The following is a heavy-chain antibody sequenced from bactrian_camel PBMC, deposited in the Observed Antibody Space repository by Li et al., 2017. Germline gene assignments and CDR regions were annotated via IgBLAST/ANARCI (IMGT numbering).Heavy chain of an antibody. V-gene: IGHV3S9*01. J-gene: IGHJ4*01. CDR2: INSDGTT. CDR1: GFPFSSWC. Sequence: VQLVESGGGSVQAGGSLRLSCAASGFPFSSWCMGWFRQGPGKEREGLATINSDGTTDYPDSVLGRFTISRDNGKNKVFLQLDSLKPEDTAMYYCAAVAPGGRPCVSGMPAFAKNTGQGTQVTVS. D-gene: IGHD7*01.